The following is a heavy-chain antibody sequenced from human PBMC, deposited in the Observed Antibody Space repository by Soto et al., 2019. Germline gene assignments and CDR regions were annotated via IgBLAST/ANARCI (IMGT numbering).Heavy chain of an antibody. CDR2: VYHTGNA. V-gene: IGHV4-30-2*01. J-gene: IGHJ6*02. D-gene: IGHD3-22*01. Sequence: SETLSLTCTVSGGSITTAGYSWSWIRQPPGKALEWIGYVYHTGNAYPKPSLKSRVTISLDRSKNQFSLKMTSVTAADTALYYCSSRPFYYSALDVWCQGTTVTVSS. CDR1: GGSITTAGYS. CDR3: SSRPFYYSALDV.